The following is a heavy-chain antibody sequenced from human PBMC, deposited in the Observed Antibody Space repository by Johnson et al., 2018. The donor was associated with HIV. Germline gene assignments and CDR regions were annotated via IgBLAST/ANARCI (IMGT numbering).Heavy chain of an antibody. CDR3: ARHPRHVLTDDAFDI. CDR1: GFTFSSYW. D-gene: IGHD3-16*01. J-gene: IGHJ3*02. Sequence: VQLVESGGGLVQPGGSLRLSCAASGFTFSSYWMSWVRQAPGKGLEWVANIKQDGSEKYYVDSVKGRFTISRDNAKNSRYLQMNSLRAEDTAVYYCARHPRHVLTDDAFDIWGQGTMVTVSS. CDR2: IKQDGSEK. V-gene: IGHV3-7*01.